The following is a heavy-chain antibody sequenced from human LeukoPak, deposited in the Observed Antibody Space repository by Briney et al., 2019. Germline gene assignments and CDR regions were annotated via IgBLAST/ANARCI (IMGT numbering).Heavy chain of an antibody. CDR1: GLTFRNAW. J-gene: IGHJ4*02. D-gene: IGHD4-17*01. CDR2: IKSETDGGTT. V-gene: IGHV3-15*01. Sequence: GGSLRLSCAASGLTFRNAWMCWVRRAPGKGLEWVGRIKSETDGGTTDYAAPVKGRFTISRDDSKNMLYLQMNSLKTEDTAVYYCTTDPGDYEIYWGQGTLVTVSS. CDR3: TTDPGDYEIY.